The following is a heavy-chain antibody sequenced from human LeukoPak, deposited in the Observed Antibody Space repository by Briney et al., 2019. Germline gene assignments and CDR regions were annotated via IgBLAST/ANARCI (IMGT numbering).Heavy chain of an antibody. D-gene: IGHD2-21*02. J-gene: IGHJ4*02. CDR1: GYTFTGYY. V-gene: IGHV1-2*02. CDR3: ARDSLYCGGDCYPDY. Sequence: ASVKVSCQASGYTFTGYYMHWVRQAPGQGLEWMGWINPNSGGTNYAQKFQGRVTMTRDTSISTAYMELSRLRSDDTAVYYCARDSLYCGGDCYPDYWGQGTLVTVSS. CDR2: INPNSGGT.